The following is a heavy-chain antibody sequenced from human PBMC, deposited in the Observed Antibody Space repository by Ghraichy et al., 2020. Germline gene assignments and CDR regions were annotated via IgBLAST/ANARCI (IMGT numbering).Heavy chain of an antibody. D-gene: IGHD2-21*02. CDR3: TRIAVSPYCGGDCYSDAFDI. Sequence: GGSLRLSCAASGFTFSGSAMHWVRQASGKGLEWVGRIRSKANSYATAYAASVKGRFTISRDDSKNTAYLQMNSLKTEDTAVYYCTRIAVSPYCGGDCYSDAFDIWGQGTMVTVSS. V-gene: IGHV3-73*01. J-gene: IGHJ3*02. CDR1: GFTFSGSA. CDR2: IRSKANSYAT.